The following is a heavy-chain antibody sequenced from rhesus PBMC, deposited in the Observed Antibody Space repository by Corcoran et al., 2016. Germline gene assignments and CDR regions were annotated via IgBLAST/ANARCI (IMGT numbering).Heavy chain of an antibody. V-gene: IGHV4S2*01. CDR1: GASLSSNY. Sequence: QVQLQESGPGLVKPSETLPLTCAVSGASLSSNYWSWIRQAPGKGLEWIGRIYGSCGNTDYNPSLKSRVTISIDTSKNQFSLKLSSVTAADTAVYYCARGGGYGYWYFDLWGPGTPITISS. J-gene: IGHJ2*01. D-gene: IGHD5-36*01. CDR2: IYGSCGNT. CDR3: ARGGGYGYWYFDL.